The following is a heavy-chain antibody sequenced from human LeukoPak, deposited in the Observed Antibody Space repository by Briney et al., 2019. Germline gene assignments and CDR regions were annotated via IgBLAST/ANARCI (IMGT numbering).Heavy chain of an antibody. CDR3: AKDHYWSGSYVGHAFGI. V-gene: IGHV3-23*01. CDR1: GLSFNKDV. Sequence: GGSLRLSCVVSGLSFNKDVMSWFRQAPGKGLEWVSSVSPGGVSPNHADSVKGRFTVSRDDSLNTLYLQMNSLRAEDTAVYYCAKDHYWSGSYVGHAFGIWGQGTMVTVSS. J-gene: IGHJ3*02. CDR2: VSPGGVSP. D-gene: IGHD3-10*01.